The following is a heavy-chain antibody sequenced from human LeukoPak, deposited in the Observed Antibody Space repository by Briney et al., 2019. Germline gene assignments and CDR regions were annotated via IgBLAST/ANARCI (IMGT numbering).Heavy chain of an antibody. CDR2: INSDGSIT. CDR1: GFTFSRNW. J-gene: IGHJ4*02. V-gene: IGHV3-74*01. CDR3: AKIDAY. Sequence: GGSLRLSCAASGFTFSRNWMHWVRQAPGKGLVWVSRINSDGSITNYTDSVKGRFTISRDNAKNTLYLQMSSLRAEDTAVYYCAKIDAYWGQGTLVTVSS.